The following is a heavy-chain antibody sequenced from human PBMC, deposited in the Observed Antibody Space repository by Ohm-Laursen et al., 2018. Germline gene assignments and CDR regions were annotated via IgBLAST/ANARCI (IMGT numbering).Heavy chain of an antibody. Sequence: SLRLSCAASGFTFSSYWMTWVRQAPGKGLEWVANIKQDGSEKNYGDSVKGRFTISRDNAKNSLHLQMNSLRAEDTAVYYCARGYWSFDLWGRGALVTVSS. V-gene: IGHV3-7*04. CDR2: IKQDGSEK. CDR3: ARGYWSFDL. J-gene: IGHJ2*01. CDR1: GFTFSSYW.